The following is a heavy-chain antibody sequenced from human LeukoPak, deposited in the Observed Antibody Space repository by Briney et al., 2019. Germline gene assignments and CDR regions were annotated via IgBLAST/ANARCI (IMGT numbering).Heavy chain of an antibody. CDR2: IFHSGST. CDR3: ASLRYFDWFFDY. Sequence: SQTLSLTCNVSGGSISGGGHYWNWIRQHPGKGLEWIGYIFHSGSTYYNPSLESRVKISVDKSKNHFSLKLSSVTAADTAVYYCASLRYFDWFFDYWGQGTLVTVSS. J-gene: IGHJ4*02. CDR1: GGSISGGGHY. V-gene: IGHV4-31*03. D-gene: IGHD3-9*01.